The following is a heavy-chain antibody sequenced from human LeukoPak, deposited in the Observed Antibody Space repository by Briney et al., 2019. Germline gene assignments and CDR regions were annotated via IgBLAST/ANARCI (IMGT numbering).Heavy chain of an antibody. V-gene: IGHV3-33*01. J-gene: IGHJ4*02. Sequence: PGRSLRLSCAASGFTFSSYGMHWVRQAPGKGLEWVAVIWYDGSNKYYADSVKGRFTISRDNAKNSLYLQMNSLRAEDTAVYYCARDPSVKGYWGQGTLVTVSS. CDR2: IWYDGSNK. CDR1: GFTFSSYG. D-gene: IGHD3-10*01. CDR3: ARDPSVKGY.